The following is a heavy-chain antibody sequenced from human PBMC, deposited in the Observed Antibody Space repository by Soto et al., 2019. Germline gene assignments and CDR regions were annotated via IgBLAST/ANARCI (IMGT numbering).Heavy chain of an antibody. CDR1: GGSYSTYT. Sequence: QVQVVQSGAEVKKPGSSVKVSCKASGGSYSTYTITWVRQAPGQGLEWMGRVIPILGVVNYAQKFQGKATITADKSTSTAYMEVSSLRSDDTAVYYGARESVGDYTLLDYWGQGTLVTVSS. J-gene: IGHJ4*01. CDR2: VIPILGVV. D-gene: IGHD4-17*01. V-gene: IGHV1-69*08. CDR3: ARESVGDYTLLDY.